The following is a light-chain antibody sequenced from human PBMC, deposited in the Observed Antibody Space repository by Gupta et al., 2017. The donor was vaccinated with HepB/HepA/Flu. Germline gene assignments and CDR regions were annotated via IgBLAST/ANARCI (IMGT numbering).Light chain of an antibody. CDR2: GNS. CDR3: QSYDSSRGGVV. V-gene: IGLV1-40*01. CDR1: GSNIGAGYD. Sequence: QSVLTQPPSASGPPGQRVTIPCTGSGSNIGAGYDVHWYQQLPGTAPKLLIYGNSNRPSGVPDRFSGSKSGTSASLAIARLQAEDEADYYCQSYDSSRGGVVFGGGTRLTVL. J-gene: IGLJ2*01.